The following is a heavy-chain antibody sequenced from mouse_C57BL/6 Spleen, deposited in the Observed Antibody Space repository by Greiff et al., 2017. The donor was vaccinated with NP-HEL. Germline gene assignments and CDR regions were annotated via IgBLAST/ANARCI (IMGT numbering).Heavy chain of an antibody. CDR3: ARPDYYGSSYGNYFDY. J-gene: IGHJ2*01. Sequence: EVKLMESGGGLVKPGGSLKLSCAASGFTFSDYGMHWVRQAPEKGLEWVAYISSGSSTIYYADTVKGRFTISRDNAKNTLFLQMTSLRSEDTAMYYCARPDYYGSSYGNYFDYWGQGTTLTVSS. D-gene: IGHD1-1*01. V-gene: IGHV5-17*01. CDR2: ISSGSSTI. CDR1: GFTFSDYG.